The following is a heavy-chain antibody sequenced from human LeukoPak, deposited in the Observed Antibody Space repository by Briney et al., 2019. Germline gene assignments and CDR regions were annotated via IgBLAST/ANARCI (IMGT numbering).Heavy chain of an antibody. CDR3: AKEIYYGAGSYWDS. Sequence: GGSLRLSCAGSGFTFTSYATKWARQPPGKGLEWVSSITETDGRTHYAESVKRRFNTSRYHSKRTLYLQMNSLRDEDTAIYCCAKEIYYGAGSYWDSWGQGTLVTVSS. J-gene: IGHJ5*02. CDR1: GFTFTSYA. V-gene: IGHV3-23*01. D-gene: IGHD3-10*01. CDR2: ITETDGRT.